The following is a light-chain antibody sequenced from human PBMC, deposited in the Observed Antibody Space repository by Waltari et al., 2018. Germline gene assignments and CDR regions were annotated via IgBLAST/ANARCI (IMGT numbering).Light chain of an antibody. CDR1: QSISDW. CDR3: QHYDGFPWT. Sequence: DIQMTQSPSTLSASVGDRVNITCRSSQSISDWLAWYQQKPGKAPKLLIYKASDLESGVPSRFSGSGSGTEFTLTISSLQPDDFATYYCQHYDGFPWTFGQGTEVESK. V-gene: IGKV1-5*03. CDR2: KAS. J-gene: IGKJ1*01.